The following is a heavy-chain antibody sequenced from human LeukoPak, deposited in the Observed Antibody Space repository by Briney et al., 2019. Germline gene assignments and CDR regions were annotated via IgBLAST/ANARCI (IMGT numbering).Heavy chain of an antibody. J-gene: IGHJ4*02. CDR2: ISYDGSNK. V-gene: IGHV3-30-3*01. CDR1: GFTFSNYA. Sequence: GGSLRLSCAASGFTFSNYAMHWVRQAPGKGLEWVAVISYDGSNKYYADSVKGRFTISRDSSKNTLYLQMNSLRAEDTAVYYCAREPGFYFDYWGQGTLVTVFS. CDR3: AREPGFYFDY.